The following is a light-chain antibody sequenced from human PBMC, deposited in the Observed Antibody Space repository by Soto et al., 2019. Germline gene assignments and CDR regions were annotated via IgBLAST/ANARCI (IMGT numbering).Light chain of an antibody. Sequence: EIVMTQSPATLSVSPGERATLSCRASQSVNNNLAWYQQKPGQAPRLLIYGASTRATGIPARFSGSGSGTELTLTISSLQSEDFAVYYCQQFNDWPPWWTFGQGTKLEIK. CDR3: QQFNDWPPWWT. J-gene: IGKJ2*02. CDR2: GAS. V-gene: IGKV3-15*01. CDR1: QSVNNN.